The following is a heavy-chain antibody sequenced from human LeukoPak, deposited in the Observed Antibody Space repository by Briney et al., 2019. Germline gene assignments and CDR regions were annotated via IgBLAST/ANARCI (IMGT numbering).Heavy chain of an antibody. Sequence: ASVKVSCKASGYIFTNYAMHWVRQAPGQRLEWMGWVNGGNGNTKYSQKFQGRATITRDTSASTAYMELSSLRSEDTAVYYCARGGYYLDSSGNYFFDFWGQGTLVTVSS. D-gene: IGHD3-22*01. CDR3: ARGGYYLDSSGNYFFDF. V-gene: IGHV1-3*01. CDR2: VNGGNGNT. J-gene: IGHJ4*02. CDR1: GYIFTNYA.